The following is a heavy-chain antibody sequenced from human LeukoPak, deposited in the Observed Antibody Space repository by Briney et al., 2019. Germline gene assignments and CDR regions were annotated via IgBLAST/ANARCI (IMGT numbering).Heavy chain of an antibody. CDR3: AKGDNNILTGYYNSFDS. Sequence: SGGSLRLSCAASGFTFSSYAMSWVRQAPGRGLEWVSTISGSGISTYYADFVKGRFTISRDNSRNTLYLQMNSLRAEDTALFYCAKGDNNILTGYYNSFDSWGQGALVTVSS. CDR1: GFTFSSYA. D-gene: IGHD3-9*01. J-gene: IGHJ4*02. CDR2: ISGSGIST. V-gene: IGHV3-23*01.